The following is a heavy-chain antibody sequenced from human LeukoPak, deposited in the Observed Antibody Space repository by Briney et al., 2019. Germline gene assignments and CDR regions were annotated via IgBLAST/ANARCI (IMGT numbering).Heavy chain of an antibody. D-gene: IGHD3-3*01. CDR3: AGSITIFGVVITDYYYYGMDV. Sequence: ASVKVSCKASGNTFTGYYMHWVRQAPGQGLEWMGWINPNSGGTNYAQKFQGRVTMTRDTSISTAYMELSRLRSDDTAVYYCAGSITIFGVVITDYYYYGMDVWGQGTTVTVSS. CDR2: INPNSGGT. V-gene: IGHV1-2*02. CDR1: GNTFTGYY. J-gene: IGHJ6*02.